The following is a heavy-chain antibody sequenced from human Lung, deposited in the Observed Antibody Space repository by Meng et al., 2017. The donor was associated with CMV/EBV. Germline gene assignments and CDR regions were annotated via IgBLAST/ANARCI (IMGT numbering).Heavy chain of an antibody. CDR2: IYSNGNT. Sequence: QVQRQESGPGLVKPSETLSVTCNFSGGYIHNYYWGWIRQPPGKGLEWIGQIYSNGNTNYNPSLGSRVTISVDTSKSQFSLHLRSVTTEDTAVYFCARAGHFFDYGDFWGPGILVTVSS. V-gene: IGHV4-59*01. D-gene: IGHD3-16*01. CDR1: GGYIHNYY. J-gene: IGHJ4*02. CDR3: ARAGHFFDYGDF.